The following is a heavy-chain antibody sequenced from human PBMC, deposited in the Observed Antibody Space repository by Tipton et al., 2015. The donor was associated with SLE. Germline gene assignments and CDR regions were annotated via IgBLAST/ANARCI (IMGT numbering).Heavy chain of an antibody. Sequence: TLSLTCTVSGASISSGGYYWSWIRQHPGEGLEWIGYIYNSGSAHYNASLKSRLTISVDTSKNQFSLTLSSVTAADTAVYFCARGPNWGLDDAFDIWGQGTMVSVSS. CDR3: ARGPNWGLDDAFDI. CDR1: GASISSGGYY. J-gene: IGHJ3*02. V-gene: IGHV4-31*03. CDR2: IYNSGSA. D-gene: IGHD7-27*01.